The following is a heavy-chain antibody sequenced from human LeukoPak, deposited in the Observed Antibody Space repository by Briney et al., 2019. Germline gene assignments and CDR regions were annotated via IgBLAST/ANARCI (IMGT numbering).Heavy chain of an antibody. CDR1: GGSFSGYY. CDR2: INHSGGT. V-gene: IGHV4-34*01. D-gene: IGHD3-10*01. J-gene: IGHJ4*02. CDR3: ARLYYYGSGSYYAFSNY. Sequence: SETLSLTCAVYGGSFSGYYWSWIRQPPGKGLEWIGEINHSGGTNYNPSLKSRVTISVDTSKNQFSLKLSSVTAADTAVYYCARLYYYGSGSYYAFSNYWGQGTLVTVSS.